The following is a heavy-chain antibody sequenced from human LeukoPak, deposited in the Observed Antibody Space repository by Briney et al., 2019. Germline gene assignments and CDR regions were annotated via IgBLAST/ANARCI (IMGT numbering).Heavy chain of an antibody. D-gene: IGHD6-19*01. Sequence: GVSLRLSCAASGFAFSSYAMSWVRQAPGKGLEWVSGITASDGRAFYTDSVKGRFTISKDNSKNTLDLHMIGLRADDTAVYFCAKESAVAGIPYFDYWGQGALVTVSS. CDR1: GFAFSSYA. CDR3: AKESAVAGIPYFDY. V-gene: IGHV3-23*01. J-gene: IGHJ4*02. CDR2: ITASDGRA.